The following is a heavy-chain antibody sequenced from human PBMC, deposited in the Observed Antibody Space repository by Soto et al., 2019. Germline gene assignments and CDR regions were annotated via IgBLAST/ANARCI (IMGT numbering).Heavy chain of an antibody. V-gene: IGHV3-23*01. CDR3: AKDSGTVPRSNFDY. CDR1: GFTFSSYA. CDR2: IIGSGGSA. J-gene: IGHJ4*02. D-gene: IGHD4-17*01. Sequence: EVPLLESGGGLVPPGGSLRLSCAASGFTFSSYAMSWVRQAPGRGLEWVSAIIGSGGSAYYADSVKGRFTISRDNSKNTLYLQMNSLRAEYTAVYYCAKDSGTVPRSNFDYWGQGTLVTVSS.